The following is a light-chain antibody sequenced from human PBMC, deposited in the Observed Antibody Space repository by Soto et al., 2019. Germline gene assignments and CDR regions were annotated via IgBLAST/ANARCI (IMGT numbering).Light chain of an antibody. V-gene: IGLV2-18*01. CDR2: EVS. J-gene: IGLJ1*01. CDR3: SLYTSSTFYV. Sequence: QSALTQPPSVSGFPGQSVTISCTGTSSDVGYYNRVSWYQQPPGTAPKLLIYEVSNRPSGVPDRFSGSKSGNTASLTISGLQAEDEADYYCSLYTSSTFYVFGTGTKVTVL. CDR1: SSDVGYYNR.